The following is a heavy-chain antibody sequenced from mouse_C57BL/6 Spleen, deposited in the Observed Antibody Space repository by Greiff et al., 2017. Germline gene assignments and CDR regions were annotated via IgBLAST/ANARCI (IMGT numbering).Heavy chain of an antibody. D-gene: IGHD2-4*01. CDR2: INYDGSST. V-gene: IGHV5-16*01. Sequence: EVMLVESEGGLVQPGSSMKLSCTASGFTFSDYYMAWVRQVPEKGLEWVANINYDGSSTYYLDSLKSRFIISRDNAKNILYLQMSSLKSEDTATYYCAREGYDYDGGFAYWGQGTLVTVSA. J-gene: IGHJ3*01. CDR3: AREGYDYDGGFAY. CDR1: GFTFSDYY.